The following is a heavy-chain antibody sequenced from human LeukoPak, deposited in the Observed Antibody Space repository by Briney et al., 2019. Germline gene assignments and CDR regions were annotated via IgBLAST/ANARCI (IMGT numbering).Heavy chain of an antibody. CDR3: AKGNIAARQDIMDV. CDR2: ISGSGGST. CDR1: GFTFSSYA. J-gene: IGHJ6*02. Sequence: PGGSLRLSCAASGFTFSSYAMSRVRQAPGKGLGWVSLISGSGGSTYYADSVKGRFTISRDNSKNTLYLQMNSLRVEDTAVYYCAKGNIAARQDIMDVWGQGTTVTVSS. D-gene: IGHD6-6*01. V-gene: IGHV3-23*01.